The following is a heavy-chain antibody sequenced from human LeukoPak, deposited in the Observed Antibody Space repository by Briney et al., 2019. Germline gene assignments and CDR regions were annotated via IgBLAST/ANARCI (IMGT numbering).Heavy chain of an antibody. CDR2: IYYSGST. Sequence: SETLSLTCTVSGGSISGSSYYWGWIRQPPGKGLEWIGSIYYSGSTYYNPSLKSRVTISVDTSKNQFSLKLSSVTAADTAVYYCARGQDGSGSNYYGMDVWGQGTTVTVSS. D-gene: IGHD3-10*01. V-gene: IGHV4-39*07. CDR1: GGSISGSSYY. J-gene: IGHJ6*02. CDR3: ARGQDGSGSNYYGMDV.